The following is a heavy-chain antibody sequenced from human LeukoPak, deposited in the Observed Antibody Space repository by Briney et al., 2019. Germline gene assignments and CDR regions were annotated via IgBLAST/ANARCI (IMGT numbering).Heavy chain of an antibody. CDR1: GGSISSYY. D-gene: IGHD6-19*01. Sequence: SETLSLTCTVSGGSISSYYWGWIRQPPGKGLEWIGYIYYSGSTNYNPSLKSRVTISVDTSKNQFSLKLSSVTAADTAVYYCARFERYSSGWPLVNRDAFDIWGQGTMVTVSS. V-gene: IGHV4-59*08. CDR3: ARFERYSSGWPLVNRDAFDI. J-gene: IGHJ3*02. CDR2: IYYSGST.